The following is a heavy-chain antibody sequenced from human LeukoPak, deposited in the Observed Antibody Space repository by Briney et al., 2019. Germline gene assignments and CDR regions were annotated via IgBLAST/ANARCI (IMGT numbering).Heavy chain of an antibody. CDR3: ARDIAAADLNAFDI. CDR2: ISSSSSYI. Sequence: GGSLRLSCAASGFTFSSYSMNWVRQAPGKGLEWVSSISSSSSYIYYADSVKGRFTISRDNAKNLLYLQMNSLRAEDTAVYYCARDIAAADLNAFDIWGQGTMVTVSS. V-gene: IGHV3-21*01. CDR1: GFTFSSYS. J-gene: IGHJ3*02. D-gene: IGHD6-13*01.